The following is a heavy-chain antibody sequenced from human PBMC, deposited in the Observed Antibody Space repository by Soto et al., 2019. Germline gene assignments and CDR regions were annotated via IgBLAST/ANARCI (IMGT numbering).Heavy chain of an antibody. J-gene: IGHJ4*02. D-gene: IGHD3-3*01. V-gene: IGHV1-69*13. CDR1: VGTFRRYA. CDR3: ARYHYYEFWRGYSYFDC. Sequence: ASVKVCGKPSVGTFRRYAISWVRQAPGQGLQWMGAIIPIFGTANYAQKFQGRVTITADDSTSTAYMELSSLRSEDTAVYYCARYHYYEFWRGYSYFDCWGQGTL. CDR2: IIPIFGTA.